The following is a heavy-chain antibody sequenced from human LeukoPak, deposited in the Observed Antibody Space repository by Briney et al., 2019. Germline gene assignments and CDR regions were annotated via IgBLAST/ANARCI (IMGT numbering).Heavy chain of an antibody. J-gene: IGHJ6*04. CDR2: IYYSGST. CDR3: ARDQRCSSTSCYVHYYYYGMDV. D-gene: IGHD2-2*01. Sequence: PSETLSLTCTVSGDSVSSGSYYWSWIRQPPGKGLEWIGYIYYSGSTNYNPSLKSRFTISVDTSKNQFSLKLSSVTAADTAVYYCARDQRCSSTSCYVHYYYYGMDVWGKGTTVTVSS. V-gene: IGHV4-61*01. CDR1: GDSVSSGSYY.